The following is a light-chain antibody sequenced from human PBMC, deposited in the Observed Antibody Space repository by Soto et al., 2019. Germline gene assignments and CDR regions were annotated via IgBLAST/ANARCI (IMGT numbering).Light chain of an antibody. CDR1: TSNIGRNT. CDR3: QSYDPTLRTSL. V-gene: IGLV1-44*01. J-gene: IGLJ2*01. CDR2: SNN. Sequence: QAVVTQPPSASGTPGQGVAISCSGATSNIGRNTVNWYQQLPGTAPKLLMYSNNNRPSGVPDRFSGSKSGTSASLAIAGLQADDEADYYCQSYDPTLRTSLFGGGTKLTVL.